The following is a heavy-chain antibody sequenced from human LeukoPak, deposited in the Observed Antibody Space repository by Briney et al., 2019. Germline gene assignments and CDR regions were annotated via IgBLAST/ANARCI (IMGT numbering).Heavy chain of an antibody. CDR3: ARLSEEGYYDFWSGYRRKFDY. CDR2: IYHSGST. D-gene: IGHD3-3*01. CDR1: GYSITSGYY. Sequence: SETLSLTCAVSGYSITSGYYWGWIRQPPGNGLEWIGSIYHSGSTYYNPSLKSRVTISVDTSKNQFSLKLSSVTAADTAVYYCARLSEEGYYDFWSGYRRKFDYWGQGTLVTVSS. V-gene: IGHV4-38-2*01. J-gene: IGHJ4*02.